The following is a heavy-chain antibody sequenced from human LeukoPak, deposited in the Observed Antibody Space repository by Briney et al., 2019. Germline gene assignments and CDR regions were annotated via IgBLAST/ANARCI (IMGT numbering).Heavy chain of an antibody. J-gene: IGHJ6*02. D-gene: IGHD3-10*01. CDR2: IYAGGST. CDR1: GFTVSSNY. CDR3: ATAGSSELLWDYAMDV. V-gene: IGHV3-53*04. Sequence: GSLRLSCAASGFTVSSNYMSWVRQAPGKGLEWVSLIYAGGSTYYADAVKGRFTISRHNSKNTLHLQLNSLRDEDTAVDYCATAGSSELLWDYAMDVWGQGTTVTVSS.